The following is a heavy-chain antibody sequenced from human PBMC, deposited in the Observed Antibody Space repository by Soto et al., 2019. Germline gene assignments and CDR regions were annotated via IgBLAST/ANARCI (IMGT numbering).Heavy chain of an antibody. D-gene: IGHD2-8*02. Sequence: QARLEQSGGEVKKPGASVKVSCKTSGYTFTTYDLSWVRQVPGQGLEWMGWISTRNGDTKYTQSLQGRLTVTTDTSTSTAYMELRSLRSDDTAIYYCTSAPTGDYWGQGTLVTVSS. V-gene: IGHV1-18*01. J-gene: IGHJ4*02. CDR3: TSAPTGDY. CDR1: GYTFTTYD. CDR2: ISTRNGDT.